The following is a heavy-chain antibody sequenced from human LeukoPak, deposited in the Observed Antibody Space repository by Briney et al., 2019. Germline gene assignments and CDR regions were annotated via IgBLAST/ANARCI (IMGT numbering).Heavy chain of an antibody. V-gene: IGHV3-48*03. D-gene: IGHD5-12*01. CDR1: GFTFSSYD. J-gene: IGHJ4*02. CDR2: ISSSGSTI. Sequence: PGGSLRLSCAASGFTFSSYDMNWVRQAPGKGLEWVSYISSSGSTIYYADSVKGRFTISRDNAKNSLYLQMNSLRAEDTALYYCARDGSGYDYPHYDYWGQGTLVTVSS. CDR3: ARDGSGYDYPHYDY.